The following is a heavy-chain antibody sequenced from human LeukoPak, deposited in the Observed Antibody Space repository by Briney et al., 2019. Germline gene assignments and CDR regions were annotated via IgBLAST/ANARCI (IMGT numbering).Heavy chain of an antibody. CDR2: ISGSGGST. Sequence: GGSLRLSCAASGFTFSSYAMSWVRQAPGKGLEWVSGISGSGGSTHYADSVKGRFTISRDNSKNSLYLQMNSLRAEDTAVYYCGGPNPLLERPSAMDVWGQGTTVTVSS. J-gene: IGHJ6*02. D-gene: IGHD6-25*01. CDR3: GGPNPLLERPSAMDV. CDR1: GFTFSSYA. V-gene: IGHV3-23*01.